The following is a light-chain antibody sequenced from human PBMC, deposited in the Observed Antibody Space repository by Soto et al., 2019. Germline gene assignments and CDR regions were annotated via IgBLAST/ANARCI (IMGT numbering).Light chain of an antibody. Sequence: EIVLTQSPGTLSLSPGERATLSCRASQNIFSTYLAWYQQKPGQAPRLLIYASSSRATGIPDRFSGSGSGTDFTLTISGLEPEDFAVYYCHQYGLLPRHPFGQGTKLEIK. CDR3: HQYGLLPRHP. CDR1: QNIFSTY. CDR2: ASS. J-gene: IGKJ2*01. V-gene: IGKV3-20*01.